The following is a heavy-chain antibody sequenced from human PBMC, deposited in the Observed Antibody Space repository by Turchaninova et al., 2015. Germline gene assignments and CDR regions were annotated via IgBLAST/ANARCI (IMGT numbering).Heavy chain of an antibody. CDR3: ARIVYYQTSENYYRHFDY. Sequence: QLQLAQSEDEAKKPVASVKVSCSAFGYTFTGYYIPWVRQAAEQGREWMRWIDPNSSDTKYAQKLQGRVTMTRDTSINTAYMELSGLTSDDTAFYYCARIVYYQTSENYYRHFDYWGQGTLVTVSS. V-gene: IGHV1-2*02. CDR1: GYTFTGYY. D-gene: IGHD3-22*01. CDR2: IDPNSSDT. J-gene: IGHJ4*02.